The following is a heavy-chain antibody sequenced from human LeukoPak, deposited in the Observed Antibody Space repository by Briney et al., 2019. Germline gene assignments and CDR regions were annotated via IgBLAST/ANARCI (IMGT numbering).Heavy chain of an antibody. J-gene: IGHJ4*02. CDR3: AREYFDWLLSQGPFDY. CDR1: GFTFRSYE. D-gene: IGHD3-9*01. Sequence: PGGSLRLSCAASGFTFRSYEMNWIRQAPGKGLEWVAYISSSGKTKHHADSVKGRFTISRDNAENSLFLQMDSLRAEDTAVYFCAREYFDWLLSQGPFDYWGQGTLVTVSS. CDR2: ISSSGKTK. V-gene: IGHV3-48*03.